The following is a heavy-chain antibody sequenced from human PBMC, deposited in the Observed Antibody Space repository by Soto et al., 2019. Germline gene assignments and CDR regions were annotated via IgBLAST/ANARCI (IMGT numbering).Heavy chain of an antibody. J-gene: IGHJ4*02. CDR1: GFTFNTFG. CDR2: IRGSGRST. Sequence: EVQVLESGGGLVQPGGSLRLSCAASGFTFNTFGMNWVRQAPGKGLEWVSAIRGSGRSTYYADSVKGRFTISRDNSKNMVYLQMNSMRVDDTAVYYCAKNKDSFFRPAAGTDFWGQGTLVTVSS. CDR3: AKNKDSFFRPAAGTDF. V-gene: IGHV3-23*01. D-gene: IGHD6-13*01.